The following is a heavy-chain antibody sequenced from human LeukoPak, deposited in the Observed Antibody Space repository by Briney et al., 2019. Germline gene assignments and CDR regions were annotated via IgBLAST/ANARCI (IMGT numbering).Heavy chain of an antibody. D-gene: IGHD2-21*02. Sequence: ASVKVSCKASGYTFTGYYIHWVRQAPGQGLGWVGWINPNSGGTSYAQNFQGRVTMTRDTSISTAYMELSRLRSDDSAVYYCARGGTYCGGDCYSDYWGQGTLVTVSS. J-gene: IGHJ4*02. CDR1: GYTFTGYY. V-gene: IGHV1-2*02. CDR3: ARGGTYCGGDCYSDY. CDR2: INPNSGGT.